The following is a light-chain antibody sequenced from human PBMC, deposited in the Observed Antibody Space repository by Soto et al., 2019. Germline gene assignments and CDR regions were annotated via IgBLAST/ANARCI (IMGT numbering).Light chain of an antibody. J-gene: IGLJ1*01. V-gene: IGLV2-14*01. Sequence: QSVLTQPASVSGSPGQSITISCTGTSGDVGDHNFVSWYQQHPGKAPKLIIYEVTSRPSGVSNRFSASKSGNTASLTISGLQAEDEAVYYCSSYSSTTALYVFGTGTKLTVL. CDR3: SSYSSTTALYV. CDR1: SGDVGDHNF. CDR2: EVT.